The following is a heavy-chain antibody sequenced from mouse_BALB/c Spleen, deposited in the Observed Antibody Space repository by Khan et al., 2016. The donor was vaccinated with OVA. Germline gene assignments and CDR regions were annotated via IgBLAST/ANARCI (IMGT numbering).Heavy chain of an antibody. V-gene: IGHV1-54*01. Sequence: QVQLQQSGAELVRPGTSVKVSCKASGYSFTDYLIDWVKQRPGQGLEWLGVINPGSGDTHYTEKFTGKATLTADKSSSTAYMQLSSLTSDDSAIYVCARGGYGSLAYWGQGTMVTVSP. CDR2: INPGSGDT. J-gene: IGHJ3*01. CDR3: ARGGYGSLAY. CDR1: GYSFTDYL. D-gene: IGHD1-1*02.